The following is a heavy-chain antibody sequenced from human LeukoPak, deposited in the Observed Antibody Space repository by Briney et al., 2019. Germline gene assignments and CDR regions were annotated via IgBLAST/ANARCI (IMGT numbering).Heavy chain of an antibody. J-gene: IGHJ5*02. CDR1: GFTFSNYV. Sequence: PGGSLRLSCAASGFTFSNYVMSWVRQAPGKGLEWVSGISGSGDSTYYADSVKGRFTISRDNSKNTLYLQMNSLRVEDTAAYYCARVSARGRYQLLFRYWFDPWGQGALVTVSS. V-gene: IGHV3-23*01. CDR2: ISGSGDST. D-gene: IGHD2-2*01. CDR3: ARVSARGRYQLLFRYWFDP.